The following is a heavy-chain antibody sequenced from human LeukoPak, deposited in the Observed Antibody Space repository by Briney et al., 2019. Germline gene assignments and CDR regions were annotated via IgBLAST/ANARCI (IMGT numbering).Heavy chain of an antibody. D-gene: IGHD6-6*01. J-gene: IGHJ6*03. CDR2: IYYSGIT. CDR3: ARQEGSSYYYYYIDV. V-gene: IGHV4-39*01. CDR1: GGSISSSTYY. Sequence: SETLPLTCTVSGGSISSSTYYWGWIRQPPGKGLVWLGCIYYSGITYYNPSLKGRVTISVDTSKNQFSLKLSSLTAADTVLYYWARQEGSSYYYYYIDVWGKGTTVTVPS.